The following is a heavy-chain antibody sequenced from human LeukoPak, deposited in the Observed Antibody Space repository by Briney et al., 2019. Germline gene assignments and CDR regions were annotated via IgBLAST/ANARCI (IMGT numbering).Heavy chain of an antibody. V-gene: IGHV5-51*01. J-gene: IGHJ3*02. Sequence: GESLKISCKGSGYSFSSYWIVCVRQMPGKGLEWMGIIYSGGSDTRYSPSFQAQVTISADKTINTAYLQWSSLKASDTAIYYCAGLDIVVVAAAMSDGFDIWGQGTMVTVSS. CDR1: GYSFSSYW. CDR3: AGLDIVVVAAAMSDGFDI. D-gene: IGHD2-2*01. CDR2: IYSGGSDT.